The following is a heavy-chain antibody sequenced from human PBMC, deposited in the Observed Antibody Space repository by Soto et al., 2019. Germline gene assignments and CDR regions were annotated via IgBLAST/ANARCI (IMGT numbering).Heavy chain of an antibody. CDR1: GYTFTSYG. J-gene: IGHJ6*02. Sequence: VSCKASGYTFTSYGISWVRQAPGQGLEWMGWISAYNGNTNYAQKLQGRVTMTTDTSTSTAYMELRSLRSDDTAVYYCARDHDILTGYSLYYYYGMDVWGQGTTVTVSS. D-gene: IGHD3-9*01. CDR3: ARDHDILTGYSLYYYYGMDV. V-gene: IGHV1-18*01. CDR2: ISAYNGNT.